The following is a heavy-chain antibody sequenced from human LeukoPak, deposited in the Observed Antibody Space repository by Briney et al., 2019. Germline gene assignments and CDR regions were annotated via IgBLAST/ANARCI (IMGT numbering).Heavy chain of an antibody. Sequence: GGSLRLSCAASGFTFSTYGMHWVRQAPGKGQEWVAVISYDGNNRYYADSVKGRFTISRYNSKNTLYLQMNSLRAEDTAVYYCAKVKGEVIGAFDIWGQGTMVTVSS. CDR2: ISYDGNNR. CDR3: AKVKGEVIGAFDI. V-gene: IGHV3-30*18. J-gene: IGHJ3*02. CDR1: GFTFSTYG. D-gene: IGHD3-16*01.